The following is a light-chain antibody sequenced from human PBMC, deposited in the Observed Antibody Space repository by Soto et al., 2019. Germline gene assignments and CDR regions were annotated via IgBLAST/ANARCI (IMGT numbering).Light chain of an antibody. J-gene: IGKJ5*01. CDR3: QQRSKWPPEVT. CDR2: DAS. CDR1: QSVSSY. V-gene: IGKV3-11*01. Sequence: EIVLTQSPATLSLSPGERATLSCRASQSVSSYLAWYQQKPGQAPRLLIYDASNRATGISARFSGSGSGTDFTLTISSLEPEDFAVYYCQQRSKWPPEVTFGQGTRL.